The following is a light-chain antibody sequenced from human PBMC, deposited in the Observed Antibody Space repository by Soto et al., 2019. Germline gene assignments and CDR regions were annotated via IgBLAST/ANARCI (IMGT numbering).Light chain of an antibody. CDR2: DVS. Sequence: QSVLTRPASVSGSPGQSITISCTGTSSDVGGYNYVSWYQQHPGKAPKLMIYDVSNRPSGVSNRFSGSKSGNTASLTISGLQAEDEADYYCSSYTSSNWVFGTGTKLTVL. V-gene: IGLV2-14*01. CDR3: SSYTSSNWV. J-gene: IGLJ1*01. CDR1: SSDVGGYNY.